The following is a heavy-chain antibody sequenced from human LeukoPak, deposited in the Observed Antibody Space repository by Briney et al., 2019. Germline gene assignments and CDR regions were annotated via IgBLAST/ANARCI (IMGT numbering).Heavy chain of an antibody. CDR1: GFTFSGSA. D-gene: IGHD1-26*01. Sequence: GGSLRLFCAASGFTFSGSAMHWVRQASGKGLEWVGRIRSKANSYATAYAASVKGSFTISRDDSKNTAYLQMNSLKTEDTAVYYCTRPGIVGATVDYWGQGTLVTVSS. CDR3: TRPGIVGATVDY. CDR2: IRSKANSYAT. J-gene: IGHJ4*02. V-gene: IGHV3-73*01.